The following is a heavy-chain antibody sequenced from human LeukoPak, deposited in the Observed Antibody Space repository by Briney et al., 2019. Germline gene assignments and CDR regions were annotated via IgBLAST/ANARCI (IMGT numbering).Heavy chain of an antibody. Sequence: SVKVSCKASGYTFTSYGISWVRQAPGQGLEWMGGIIPIFGTANYAQKFQGRVTITADESTSTAYMELSSLRSEDTAVYYCASCSAGGYSYGYPTEHYYYYGMDVWGKGTTVTVSS. D-gene: IGHD5-18*01. CDR2: IIPIFGTA. CDR3: ASCSAGGYSYGYPTEHYYYYGMDV. V-gene: IGHV1-69*13. CDR1: GYTFTSYG. J-gene: IGHJ6*04.